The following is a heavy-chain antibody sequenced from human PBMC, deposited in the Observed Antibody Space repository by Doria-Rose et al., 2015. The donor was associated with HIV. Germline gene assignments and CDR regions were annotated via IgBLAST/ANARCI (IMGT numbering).Heavy chain of an antibody. V-gene: IGHV1-2*02. CDR1: GYTFTGDY. Sequence: KTSGYTFTGDYIHWVRQAPGQGLEWVGWINPHSGGTNYAQKFQGMVTMTRDTSVSTVYIELSRLRSDDTAVYYCARGRNYFDYWGQATLVTVSS. J-gene: IGHJ4*02. CDR2: INPHSGGT. CDR3: ARGRNYFDY.